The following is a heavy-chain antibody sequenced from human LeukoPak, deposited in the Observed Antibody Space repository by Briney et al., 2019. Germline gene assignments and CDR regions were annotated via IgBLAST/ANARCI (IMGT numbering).Heavy chain of an antibody. CDR2: IWYDGSNK. D-gene: IGHD2-15*01. V-gene: IGHV3-33*01. Sequence: GGSLRLSCAASGFTFSSYGMLWVRQAPGKGLEWVAVIWYDGSNKYYADSVKGRFTISRDNSKNTLYLQMNSLRAEDTAVYYCARDLRYCSGGSCYYYFDYWGQGTLVTVSS. CDR1: GFTFSSYG. CDR3: ARDLRYCSGGSCYYYFDY. J-gene: IGHJ4*02.